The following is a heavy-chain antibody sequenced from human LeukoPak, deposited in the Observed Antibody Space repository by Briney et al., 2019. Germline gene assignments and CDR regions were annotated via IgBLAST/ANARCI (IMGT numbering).Heavy chain of an antibody. CDR2: IKSKTDGGTT. J-gene: IGHJ4*02. Sequence: GGSLRLSCAASGFTFSNAWMSWVRQAPGKGLEWVGRIKSKTDGGTTDYAAPVKGRFTISRDDSKNTLYLQMNSLKTEDTAVYYCTTAIYYDSSGFPYYFDYRGQGTLVTVSS. V-gene: IGHV3-15*01. CDR1: GFTFSNAW. CDR3: TTAIYYDSSGFPYYFDY. D-gene: IGHD3-22*01.